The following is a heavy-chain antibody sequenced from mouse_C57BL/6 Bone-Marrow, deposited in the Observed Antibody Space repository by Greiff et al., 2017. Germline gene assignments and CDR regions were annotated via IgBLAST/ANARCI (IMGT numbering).Heavy chain of an antibody. CDR1: GFNIKDDY. Sequence: EVQLQQSGAELVRPGASVKLSCTASGFNIKDDYMHWVKQRPEQGLEWIGWIDPENGDTEYAPKFQGKATITADTSSNTAYLQLSSLTSEDTAVYYCTVTTVVAIDYWGQGTTLTVSS. CDR2: IDPENGDT. V-gene: IGHV14-4*01. D-gene: IGHD1-1*01. CDR3: TVTTVVAIDY. J-gene: IGHJ2*01.